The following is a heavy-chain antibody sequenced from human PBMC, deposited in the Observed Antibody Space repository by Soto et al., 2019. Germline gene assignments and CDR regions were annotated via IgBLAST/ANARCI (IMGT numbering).Heavy chain of an antibody. J-gene: IGHJ6*02. CDR2: FDPEDGET. CDR1: GYTLTELS. Sequence: VSVKVSCKVSGYTLTELSMHWVRQAPGKGLEWMGGFDPEDGETIYAQKFQGRVTMTEDTSTDTAYMELSSLRSEDTAVYYCATGAKKIWFGEGYYGMDVWGQGTTVTVSS. CDR3: ATGAKKIWFGEGYYGMDV. V-gene: IGHV1-24*01. D-gene: IGHD3-10*01.